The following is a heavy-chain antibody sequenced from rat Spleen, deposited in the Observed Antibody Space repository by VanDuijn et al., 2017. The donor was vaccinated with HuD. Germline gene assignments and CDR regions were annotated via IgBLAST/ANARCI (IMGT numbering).Heavy chain of an antibody. CDR1: GITYSNYV. CDR2: ISTGGGNT. D-gene: IGHD1-6*01. CDR3: AREDVYYGTFAY. V-gene: IGHV5S13*01. Sequence: EVQLVESGGGLVQPGRSLKLSCAASGITYSNYVMAWVRQAPTKGLEWVASISTGGGNTYYRNSVKGRFTISRDNAQNTLYLQMSKLGSEDTAIYYCAREDVYYGTFAYWGQGTLVTVSS. J-gene: IGHJ3*01.